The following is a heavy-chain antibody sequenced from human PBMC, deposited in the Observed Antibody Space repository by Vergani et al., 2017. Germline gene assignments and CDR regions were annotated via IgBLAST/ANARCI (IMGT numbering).Heavy chain of an antibody. Sequence: EVQLVESGGGLVKPGGSLRLSCAASGFTFSSYSMNWVRQAPGKGLEWVSSISSSSSYIYYADSVKGRFTISRDNAKNSLYLQMNSLRAEDTAVYYCAKDKEAYDSSGPAFDYWGQGTLVTVSS. V-gene: IGHV3-21*04. J-gene: IGHJ4*02. CDR3: AKDKEAYDSSGPAFDY. CDR2: ISSSSSYI. D-gene: IGHD3-22*01. CDR1: GFTFSSYS.